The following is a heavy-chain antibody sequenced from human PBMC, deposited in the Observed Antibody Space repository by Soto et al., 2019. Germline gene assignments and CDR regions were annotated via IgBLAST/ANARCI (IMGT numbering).Heavy chain of an antibody. CDR2: IIPIFGTA. D-gene: IGHD3-22*01. CDR3: AIHQSITMIVVVRDAFDI. CDR1: GGTFSSYA. V-gene: IGHV1-69*13. Sequence: SVKVSCKASGGTFSSYAISWVRQAPGQGREWMGGIIPIFGTANYAQKFQGRVTITADESTSTAYMELSSLRSEDTAVYYCAIHQSITMIVVVRDAFDIWGQGTTVTVSS. J-gene: IGHJ3*02.